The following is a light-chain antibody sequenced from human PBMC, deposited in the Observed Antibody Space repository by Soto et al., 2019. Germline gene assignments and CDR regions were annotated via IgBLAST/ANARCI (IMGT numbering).Light chain of an antibody. J-gene: IGLJ1*01. V-gene: IGLV1-51*01. CDR2: DNN. CDR1: SSNIGNNY. Sequence: QSVLTQPPSVSAAPGQKVTISCSGSSSNIGNNYVSWYQQLPETAPKLLIYDNNKRPSGIPDRFSGSKSGTSATLGITGLQTGDEADYYCGTWDSSLSAGYVFGTGTKLTVL. CDR3: GTWDSSLSAGYV.